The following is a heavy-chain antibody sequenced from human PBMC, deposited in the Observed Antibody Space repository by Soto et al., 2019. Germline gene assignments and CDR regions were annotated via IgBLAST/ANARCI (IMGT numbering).Heavy chain of an antibody. V-gene: IGHV1-8*01. CDR1: GYTFTSYD. CDR3: ARGHNRGYYYYYGMDV. CDR2: MNPNSGNT. J-gene: IGHJ6*02. Sequence: GASVKVSCKASGYTFTSYDINWVRQATGQGLEWMGWMNPNSGNTGYAQKFQGRVTMTRNTSISTAYMELSSLRSEDTAVYYCARGHNRGYYYYYGMDVWGQGTTVTVSS. D-gene: IGHD1-1*01.